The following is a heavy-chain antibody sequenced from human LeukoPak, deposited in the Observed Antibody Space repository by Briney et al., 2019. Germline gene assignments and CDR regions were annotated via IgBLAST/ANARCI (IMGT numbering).Heavy chain of an antibody. D-gene: IGHD4-23*01. CDR2: IYTGGNT. Sequence: PGGSLRLSCAASGFNVSNNYMSWVRQAPGKGLEWVSVIYTGGNTYYAGSVQGRFIISRDISKNTLYLQMNSLRVEDTAVYYCARGRPHGNDYWGQGTLVTVSS. CDR3: ARGRPHGNDY. J-gene: IGHJ4*02. V-gene: IGHV3-53*01. CDR1: GFNVSNNY.